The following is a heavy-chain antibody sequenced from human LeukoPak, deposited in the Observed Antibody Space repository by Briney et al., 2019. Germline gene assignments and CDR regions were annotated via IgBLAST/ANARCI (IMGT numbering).Heavy chain of an antibody. CDR1: GFTFSRSA. D-gene: IGHD6-6*01. CDR2: ISYDGGNK. J-gene: IGHJ4*02. Sequence: GRSLRLSCAASGFTFSRSAMHWVRQAPGKGLEWVAIISYDGGNKYYTDSVKGRFTISRDNSKNTLYLQMNSLRAEDTAVYFCVSLGYSSSSVRYWGQGTLVTVS. V-gene: IGHV3-30*04. CDR3: VSLGYSSSSVRY.